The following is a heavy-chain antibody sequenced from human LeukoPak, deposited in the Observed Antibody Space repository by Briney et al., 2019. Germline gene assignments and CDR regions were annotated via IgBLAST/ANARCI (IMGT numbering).Heavy chain of an antibody. V-gene: IGHV4-59*01. CDR3: ARAEIVGATLDY. D-gene: IGHD1-26*01. CDR2: IDHSGST. CDR1: GGSISSYY. J-gene: IGHJ4*02. Sequence: SETLSLTCTVSGGSISSYYWNWIRQPPGQGLEWVGFIDHSGSTNSNASLRSRVTISVDRSKNQFSLKLRSVIAADTAVYYCARAEIVGATLDYWGQGTLVTVSS.